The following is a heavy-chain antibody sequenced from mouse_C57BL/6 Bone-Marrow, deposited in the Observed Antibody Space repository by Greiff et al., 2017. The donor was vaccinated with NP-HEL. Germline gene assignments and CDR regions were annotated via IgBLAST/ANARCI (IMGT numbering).Heavy chain of an antibody. CDR1: GYTFTSYW. D-gene: IGHD1-1*01. CDR2: IDPSDSYT. V-gene: IGHV1-59*01. Sequence: QVQLKQSGAELVRPGTSVKLSCKASGYTFTSYWMHWVKQRPGQGLEWIGVIDPSDSYTNYNQKFKGKATLTVDTSSSTAYMQLSSLTSEDSAVYYCARITTVVKTPFDYWGQGTTLTVSS. CDR3: ARITTVVKTPFDY. J-gene: IGHJ2*01.